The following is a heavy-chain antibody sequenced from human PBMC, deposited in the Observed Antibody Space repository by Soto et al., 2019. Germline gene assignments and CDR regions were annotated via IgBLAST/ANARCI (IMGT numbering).Heavy chain of an antibody. CDR2: ISAYNGHT. CDR3: SR. Sequence: QIQLVQSEGEVKKPGASVKVSCKASGYAFSSYGYSWVRQAPGQGLEWMGWISAYNGHTNVPQKFQDRVTMTTDTHNHPTQGDNSTTPTPPRPPAAHSRWG. D-gene: IGHD6-13*01. J-gene: IGHJ6*01. V-gene: IGHV1-18*04. CDR1: GYAFSSYG.